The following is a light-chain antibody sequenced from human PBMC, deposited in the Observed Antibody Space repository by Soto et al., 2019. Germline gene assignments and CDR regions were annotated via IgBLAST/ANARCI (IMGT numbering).Light chain of an antibody. CDR3: QQYGSSGT. Sequence: EIMMTQSPAILSVSPGERATLSCRASQSVSINLAWYQQKPYQVPRLLIYVASSRATGIPARFSGSGSGTEFTLTISSLQSEDFAVYYCQQYGSSGTFGQGTKVDIK. J-gene: IGKJ1*01. CDR1: QSVSIN. CDR2: VAS. V-gene: IGKV3-15*01.